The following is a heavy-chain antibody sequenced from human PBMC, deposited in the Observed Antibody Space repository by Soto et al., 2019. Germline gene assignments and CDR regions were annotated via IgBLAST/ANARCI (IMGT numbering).Heavy chain of an antibody. CDR3: ARTRLLWDHESMEV. D-gene: IGHD2-21*01. CDR1: GFTFSSYA. V-gene: IGHV3-23*01. Sequence: VSLRLSCAASGFTFSSYAMTWFRQAPWKVLEWVSGISGSGGSTYYADSVTGRFTISRDNSKNTVYVQRNSLRAEYTAVYYCARTRLLWDHESMEVWGQGTTVPVCS. CDR2: ISGSGGST. J-gene: IGHJ6*02.